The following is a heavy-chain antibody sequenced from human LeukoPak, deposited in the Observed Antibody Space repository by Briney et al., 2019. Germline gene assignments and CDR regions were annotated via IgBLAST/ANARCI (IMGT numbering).Heavy chain of an antibody. CDR3: ARDRGLYSNYPVMIDP. Sequence: SETLSLTCTVSGGSISSGSYYWSWIRQPAGKGLEWIGRIYTSGSTNYNPSLKSRVTISVDTSKNQFTLKLSSVTAAVTAVYYCARDRGLYSNYPVMIDPWGQGTLVTVYS. CDR2: IYTSGST. V-gene: IGHV4-61*02. D-gene: IGHD4-11*01. CDR1: GGSISSGSYY. J-gene: IGHJ5*02.